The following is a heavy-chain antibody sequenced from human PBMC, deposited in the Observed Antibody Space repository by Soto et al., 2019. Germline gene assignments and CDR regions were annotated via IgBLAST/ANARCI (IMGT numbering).Heavy chain of an antibody. D-gene: IGHD3-10*01. V-gene: IGHV3-23*01. Sequence: EVQVLESGGGLVQPGGSLRLSCAFSGLTFSRYAASWVRQAPGKGLEWVSGIAASGHNTYYADSVEGRFTISRDNSNSTLFLQMNNLRAEDTAVYYCAKVVGEYLYFFNTWGQGILVTVSS. CDR1: GLTFSRYA. CDR3: AKVVGEYLYFFNT. J-gene: IGHJ5*02. CDR2: IAASGHNT.